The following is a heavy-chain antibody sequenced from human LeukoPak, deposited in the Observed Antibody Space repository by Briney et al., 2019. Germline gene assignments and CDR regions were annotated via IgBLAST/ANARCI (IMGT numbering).Heavy chain of an antibody. CDR2: ISSSSSTI. J-gene: IGHJ4*02. Sequence: PGGSLRLSCAASGFTFNSYSVNWVRQAPGKGLEWVSYISSSSSTIYYADSVKGRFTISRDNAKNSLYLQMNSLRAEDTAVYYCARDGYDYVWGSYRPFDYWGQGTLVTVSS. CDR3: ARDGYDYVWGSYRPFDY. D-gene: IGHD3-16*02. V-gene: IGHV3-48*01. CDR1: GFTFNSYS.